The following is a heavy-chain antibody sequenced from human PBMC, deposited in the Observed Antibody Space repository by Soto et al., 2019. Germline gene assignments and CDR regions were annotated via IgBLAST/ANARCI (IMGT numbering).Heavy chain of an antibody. CDR1: GDSINSHY. CDR2: IYYSGST. Sequence: QVQLQESGPGLLKPSETLSLTCTVSGDSINSHYWNWIRQPPGKGLEWIGYIYYSGSTNYNPSLKSRVAISVDTSKNQFSLRLSSVTAADPAVYYCARRPPPNYGMDVWGQGTTVTVSS. V-gene: IGHV4-59*08. J-gene: IGHJ6*02. CDR3: ARRPPPNYGMDV.